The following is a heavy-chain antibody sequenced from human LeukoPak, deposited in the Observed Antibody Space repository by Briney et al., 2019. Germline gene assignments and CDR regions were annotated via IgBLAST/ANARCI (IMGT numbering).Heavy chain of an antibody. CDR3: ARSISVEGDA. Sequence: GGSLRLSCAASGFAMSTYWVSWLRQAPGKGPEWVAHIKQDGRETYYVDSVKGRFTISRDNARNSLWLQMNRLRGDDTAMYYCARSISVEGDAWGQGTLVTVSS. CDR1: GFAMSTYW. V-gene: IGHV3-7*01. D-gene: IGHD6-19*01. CDR2: IKQDGRET. J-gene: IGHJ5*02.